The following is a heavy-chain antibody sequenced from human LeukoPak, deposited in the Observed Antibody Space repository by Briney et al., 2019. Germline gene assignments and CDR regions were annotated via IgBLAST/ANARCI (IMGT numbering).Heavy chain of an antibody. V-gene: IGHV1-69*05. J-gene: IGHJ6*03. D-gene: IGHD6-6*01. Sequence: GASVKVSSTASGGTFSSYAISWVRQAPGQGLEWMGGIIPIFGTANYAQKFQGRVTITTDESTSTAYMELSSLRSEDTAVYYCARGSSSSSGSGYDPYYYYYYMDVWGKGTTVTVSS. CDR1: GGTFSSYA. CDR2: IIPIFGTA. CDR3: ARGSSSSSGSGYDPYYYYYYMDV.